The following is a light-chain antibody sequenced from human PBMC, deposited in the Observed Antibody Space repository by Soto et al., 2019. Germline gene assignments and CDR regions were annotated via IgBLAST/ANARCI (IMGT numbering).Light chain of an antibody. J-gene: IGKJ4*01. CDR1: QSVGSN. CDR2: VAS. CDR3: QQDNNWPLT. V-gene: IGKV3-15*01. Sequence: EIVMTQSPATLSVSPGERATLSCRASQSVGSNLAWYQQKPGQAPRLLIYVASTRATGLPARFSGSGSGTEFALTISSLQSEDFAVYYCQQDNNWPLTFGGGTKVEIK.